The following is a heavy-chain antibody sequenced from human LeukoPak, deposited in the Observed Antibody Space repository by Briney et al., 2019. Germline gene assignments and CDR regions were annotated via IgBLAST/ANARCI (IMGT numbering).Heavy chain of an antibody. J-gene: IGHJ4*02. CDR1: GFTFDDYG. Sequence: PGGSLRLSCAASGFTFDDYGMSWVRQAPGKRLEWVSGINWNGGSTGYADSVKGRFTISRDNAKNSLYLQMNSLRAEDTALYYCARSPQQWELPDFDYWGQGTLVTVSS. V-gene: IGHV3-20*04. D-gene: IGHD1-26*01. CDR2: INWNGGST. CDR3: ARSPQQWELPDFDY.